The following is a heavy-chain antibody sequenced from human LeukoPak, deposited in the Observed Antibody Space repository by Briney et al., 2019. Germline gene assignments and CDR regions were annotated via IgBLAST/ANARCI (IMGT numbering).Heavy chain of an antibody. Sequence: GGSLRLSCAASGFSFSITWMHWVRQFPGQGLVWVARITSDGTSTSYAESVEGRFTISRDNAKNTLSLQMNSLRAEDTAVYYCARDWYHAIDYWGQGTLVTVSS. J-gene: IGHJ4*02. CDR3: ARDWYHAIDY. V-gene: IGHV3-74*03. CDR1: GFSFSITW. CDR2: ITSDGTST. D-gene: IGHD2-2*01.